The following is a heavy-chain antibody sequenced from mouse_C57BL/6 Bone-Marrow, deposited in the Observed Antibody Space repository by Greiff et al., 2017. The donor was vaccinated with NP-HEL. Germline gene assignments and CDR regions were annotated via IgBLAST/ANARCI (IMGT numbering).Heavy chain of an antibody. CDR2: FHPYNDDT. CDR1: GYTFTTYP. D-gene: IGHD1-1*01. Sequence: VKVVESGAELVKPGASVKMSCKASGYTFTTYPIEWMKQSHGTCLEWIGNFHPYNDDTKYNEKFKGKATLTVEKSSSTVYLDLSRLTSDDSAVYYCARRSNFDYAMDYWGQGTSVTVSS. J-gene: IGHJ4*01. CDR3: ARRSNFDYAMDY. V-gene: IGHV1-47*01.